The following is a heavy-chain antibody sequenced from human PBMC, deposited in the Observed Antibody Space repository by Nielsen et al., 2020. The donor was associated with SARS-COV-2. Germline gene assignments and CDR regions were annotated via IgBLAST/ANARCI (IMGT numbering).Heavy chain of an antibody. CDR3: VRDRAYSSSWNRKKNWFDP. J-gene: IGHJ5*02. V-gene: IGHV3-48*02. D-gene: IGHD6-13*01. CDR2: ISSSSSTI. CDR1: GFTFSSYS. Sequence: GESLKISCAASGFTFSSYSMNWVRQAPGKGLEWVSYISSSSSTIYYADSVKGRFTISRDNAKNSLYLQMNSLRDEDTAVYYCVRDRAYSSSWNRKKNWFDPWGQGTLVTVSS.